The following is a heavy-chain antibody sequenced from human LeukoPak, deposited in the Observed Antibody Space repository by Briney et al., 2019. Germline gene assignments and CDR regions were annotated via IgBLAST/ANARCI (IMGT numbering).Heavy chain of an antibody. CDR1: GCTFSSYA. Sequence: WASVKVSCKASGCTFSSYAISWVRQAPGQGLEWMGGIIPIFGTANYAQKFQGRVTITTDESTSTAYMELSSLRSEDAAVYYCARDSVRLVGAIYHLDFWGQGTLVTVSS. D-gene: IGHD1-26*01. CDR3: ARDSVRLVGAIYHLDF. CDR2: IIPIFGTA. J-gene: IGHJ4*02. V-gene: IGHV1-69*05.